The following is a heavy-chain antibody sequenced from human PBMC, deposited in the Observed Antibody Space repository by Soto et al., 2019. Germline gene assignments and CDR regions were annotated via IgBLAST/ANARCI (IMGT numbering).Heavy chain of an antibody. Sequence: QVQLVQSGAEVKKPGASVKVSCKASGYTFTSYGISWVRQAPGQGLEWMGWISANNGNTNYAQKIQGRVTMTTDTSTSTAYMELRSLRADDTAVYYCARDGRYSGSYGGYYFDYWGQGTLVTVSS. CDR3: ARDGRYSGSYGGYYFDY. V-gene: IGHV1-18*01. D-gene: IGHD1-26*01. CDR2: ISANNGNT. J-gene: IGHJ4*02. CDR1: GYTFTSYG.